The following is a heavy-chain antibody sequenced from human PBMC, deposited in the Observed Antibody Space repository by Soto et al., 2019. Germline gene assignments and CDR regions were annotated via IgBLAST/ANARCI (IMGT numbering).Heavy chain of an antibody. J-gene: IGHJ4*02. CDR2: IIPILGIA. CDR3: AREEYYYGSGAFFDY. Sequence: QVQLVQSGAEVKKPGSSVKVSCKASGGTFSSYTISWVRQAPGQGLEWMGRIIPILGIANCAQKFQGRVTIPADKSTSTAYMELSSLRSEDTAVYYCAREEYYYGSGAFFDYWGQGTLVTVSS. D-gene: IGHD3-10*01. CDR1: GGTFSSYT. V-gene: IGHV1-69*08.